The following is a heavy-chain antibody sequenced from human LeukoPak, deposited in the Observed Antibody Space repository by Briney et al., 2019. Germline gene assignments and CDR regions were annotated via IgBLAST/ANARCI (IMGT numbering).Heavy chain of an antibody. Sequence: GASVKVSCKASGYTFTSYDINWVRQATGQGLEWMGWMNPNSDNTGYAQKFQGRVTMTRNTSISTAYMELSSLRSEDTAVYYCARGSAVAGDAFDIWGQGTMVTVSS. CDR2: MNPNSDNT. J-gene: IGHJ3*02. CDR1: GYTFTSYD. V-gene: IGHV1-8*01. CDR3: ARGSAVAGDAFDI. D-gene: IGHD6-19*01.